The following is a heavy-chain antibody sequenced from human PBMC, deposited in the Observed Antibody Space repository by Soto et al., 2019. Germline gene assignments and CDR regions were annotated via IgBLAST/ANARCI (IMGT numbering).Heavy chain of an antibody. CDR3: AHSRAVKYFDSSLRVNWFDP. CDR2: IYWNDDK. V-gene: IGHV2-5*01. Sequence: QITLKESGPTLVKPTQTLTLTCTFSGFSLSTSGVGVGWIRQPPGKALEWLALIYWNDDKRYSPSLKSRLTINKDTSKNQVVLTMTNMDPVDTATYYCAHSRAVKYFDSSLRVNWFDPWGQGTLVTVSS. J-gene: IGHJ5*02. D-gene: IGHD3-9*01. CDR1: GFSLSTSGVG.